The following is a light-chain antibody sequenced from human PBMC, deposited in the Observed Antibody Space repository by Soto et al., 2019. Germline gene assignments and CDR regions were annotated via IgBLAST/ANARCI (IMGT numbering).Light chain of an antibody. CDR1: QSISSY. CDR3: QQSYSTPLT. V-gene: IGKV1-39*01. CDR2: AAS. J-gene: IGKJ4*01. Sequence: DIQMTQSRSSLSGSVGDRVTITCRASQSISSYLNWYQQKPGKAPKLLIYAASSLQSGVPSRFSGSGSGTDFTLTISSLQPEDFATYYCQQSYSTPLTFGGGTKVDIK.